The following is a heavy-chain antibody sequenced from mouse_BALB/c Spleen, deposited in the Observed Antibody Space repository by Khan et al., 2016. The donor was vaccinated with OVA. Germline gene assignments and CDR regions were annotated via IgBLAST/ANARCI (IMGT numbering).Heavy chain of an antibody. Sequence: QIQLVQSGTELARPGASVKLSCKASGYIFIDYNINWVKQRTGQGLEWIGEISPGSGNTYYNEKFKGKATLTADKSSSTAYMQLSSLTSEDSAVYFCERKCGSWFPYWGQGTLINVSA. CDR1: GYIFIDYN. CDR3: ERKCGSWFPY. CDR2: ISPGSGNT. D-gene: IGHD1-3*01. V-gene: IGHV1-77*01. J-gene: IGHJ3*01.